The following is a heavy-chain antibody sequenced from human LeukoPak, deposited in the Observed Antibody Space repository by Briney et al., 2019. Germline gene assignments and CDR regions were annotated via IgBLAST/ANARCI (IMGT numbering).Heavy chain of an antibody. J-gene: IGHJ4*02. D-gene: IGHD1-26*01. CDR1: GDSINSDTYY. Sequence: SETLSLTCTVSGDSINSDTYYWGWIRQPPGKGLEWIGSIYYSGSTYYNPSLKSRVTTSVDTSRNQFSLKLRSVTAADTAVYYCAREHSGTSTEFDYWGQGTLVTVSS. CDR3: AREHSGTSTEFDY. CDR2: IYYSGST. V-gene: IGHV4-39*01.